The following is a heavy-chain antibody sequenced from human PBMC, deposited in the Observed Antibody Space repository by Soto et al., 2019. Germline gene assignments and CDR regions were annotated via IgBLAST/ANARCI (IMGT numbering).Heavy chain of an antibody. CDR1: GFTFSSYG. CDR2: ISYDGSNK. Sequence: QVQLVESGGGVVQPGRSLRLSCAASGFTFSSYGMHWVRQAPGKGLEWVAVISYDGSNKYYADSVKGRFTISRDKSKNTLYLQMNSLRAEDTAVYYCAKDPYDCSSTSCYGYYYYYGMDVWGQGTTVTVSS. V-gene: IGHV3-30*18. J-gene: IGHJ6*02. CDR3: AKDPYDCSSTSCYGYYYYYGMDV. D-gene: IGHD2-2*01.